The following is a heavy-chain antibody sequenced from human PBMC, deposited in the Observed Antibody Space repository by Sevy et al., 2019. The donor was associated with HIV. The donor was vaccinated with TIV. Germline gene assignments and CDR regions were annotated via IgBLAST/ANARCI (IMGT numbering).Heavy chain of an antibody. J-gene: IGHJ4*02. Sequence: GGSLRLSCAASGFTFSSYAMSWVRQAPGKGLEWVSAISGSGGSTYYADSVKGRFTISRDNSKNTLYLQMNSLRADDTAVYYCAKDVAFMMGGYFDYWGQGTLVTVSS. V-gene: IGHV3-23*01. CDR3: AKDVAFMMGGYFDY. CDR2: ISGSGGST. CDR1: GFTFSSYA. D-gene: IGHD3-16*01.